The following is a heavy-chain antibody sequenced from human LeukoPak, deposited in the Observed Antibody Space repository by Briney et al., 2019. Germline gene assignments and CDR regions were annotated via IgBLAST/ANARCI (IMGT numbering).Heavy chain of an antibody. Sequence: ASVKVSCKASGYTFTSYDINWVRQATGQGLEWMGWMNPNSGNTGYAQKFQGRVTMTRNTSISTAYMELSSLRSEDTAVYYCARDEGRYCSGGSCRYPDYWGQGTLVTVSS. CDR1: GYTFTSYD. J-gene: IGHJ4*02. CDR3: ARDEGRYCSGGSCRYPDY. D-gene: IGHD2-15*01. CDR2: MNPNSGNT. V-gene: IGHV1-8*01.